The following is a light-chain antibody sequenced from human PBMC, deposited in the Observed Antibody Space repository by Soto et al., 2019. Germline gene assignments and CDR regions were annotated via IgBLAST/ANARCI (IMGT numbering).Light chain of an antibody. CDR3: SSYVGSNNYV. CDR1: SSDVGGYNY. CDR2: EVT. J-gene: IGLJ1*01. Sequence: QSVLTQPPSAPGSPGQSVTISCTGTSSDVGGYNYVSWYQQHPGKAPKLMIYEVTKRPSGVPDRFSGSKSGNTASLTVSGLQVEDEADYYCSSYVGSNNYVFGTGTKVTVL. V-gene: IGLV2-8*01.